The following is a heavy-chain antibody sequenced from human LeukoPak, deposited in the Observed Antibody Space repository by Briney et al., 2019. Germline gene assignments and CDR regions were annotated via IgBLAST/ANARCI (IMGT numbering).Heavy chain of an antibody. CDR1: GGSISTYY. CDR2: IYYSGST. D-gene: IGHD3-22*01. CDR3: TRNYDSSGYTTFGY. Sequence: SETLSLTCTVSGGSISTYYWSWIRQPPGKGLEWIGHIYYSGSTNYNPSLKSRVTIAVDTSKNHFSLKLSFVTAADTAVYYCTRNYDSSGYTTFGYWGRGTLVTVSS. V-gene: IGHV4-59*01. J-gene: IGHJ4*02.